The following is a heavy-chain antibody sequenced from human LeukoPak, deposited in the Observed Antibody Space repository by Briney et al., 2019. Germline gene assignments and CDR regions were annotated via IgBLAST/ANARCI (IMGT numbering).Heavy chain of an antibody. CDR3: AKETSSGNFVTIDC. J-gene: IGHJ4*02. V-gene: IGHV3-23*01. CDR2: ITGDGGGT. Sequence: GGSLRLSCAASGFTFRSYVMSWVRQAPGKGLEWVSAITGDGGGTNHADSVKGRFTISRDNSKNTLYLQMNSLRAEDTAVYYCAKETSSGNFVTIDCWGQGALVTVSS. D-gene: IGHD1-26*01. CDR1: GFTFRSYV.